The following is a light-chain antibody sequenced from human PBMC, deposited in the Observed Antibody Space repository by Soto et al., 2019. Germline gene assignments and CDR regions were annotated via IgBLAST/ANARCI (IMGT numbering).Light chain of an antibody. CDR2: SAS. J-gene: IGKJ2*01. CDR1: QSVSTE. Sequence: EIVMTQSPATLSVSPGERATLSCRASQSVSTELAWYQQKPGQPPRLLIYSASTRATGVPARFSGSGSGSDFTLTISVLQSDDLAVYYCQHRHNWPLTFGQGTKLEIK. V-gene: IGKV3-15*01. CDR3: QHRHNWPLT.